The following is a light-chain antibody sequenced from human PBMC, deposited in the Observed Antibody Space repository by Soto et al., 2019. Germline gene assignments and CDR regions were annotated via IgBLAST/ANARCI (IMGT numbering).Light chain of an antibody. CDR2: LGS. CDR1: QSLLHSNGYNY. CDR3: MQALQTPCT. V-gene: IGKV2-28*01. Sequence: EIVMTQSPLSLTVTPGEPASISCRSSQSLLHSNGYNYLDWYLQKPGQSPQLLIYLGSNRASGVPDRFSGSGSGTDFTLKISRVEAEDVGVYYCMQALQTPCTFGPGTKVDIK. J-gene: IGKJ3*01.